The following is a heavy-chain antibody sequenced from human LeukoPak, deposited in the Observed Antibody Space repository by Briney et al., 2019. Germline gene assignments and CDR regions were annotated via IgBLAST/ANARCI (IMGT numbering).Heavy chain of an antibody. V-gene: IGHV1-2*02. D-gene: IGHD3-10*01. Sequence: ASVKVSCKASGYTFTGYYMHWVRQAPGQGLAWMGWINPNSGGTNYAQKFQGRVTMPRDTSISTAYMELSRLRSDETAVYYCAREGYYGSGSYYRNWFDPWGQGTLVTVSS. CDR3: AREGYYGSGSYYRNWFDP. J-gene: IGHJ5*02. CDR2: INPNSGGT. CDR1: GYTFTGYY.